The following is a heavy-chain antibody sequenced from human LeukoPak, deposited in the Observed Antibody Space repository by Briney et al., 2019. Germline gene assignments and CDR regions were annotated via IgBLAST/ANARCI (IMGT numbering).Heavy chain of an antibody. Sequence: KPGGSLRLSCAASGYTFSSYSINWVRQAPGKGLEWVSSISVGSNYIYYADSVRGRFSISRDDARNSLYLQMDSLRGDDTAVYYCARLRRNSDRSGYYYYYDYWGQGTLVTVS. V-gene: IGHV3-21*01. D-gene: IGHD3-22*01. CDR1: GYTFSSYS. CDR3: ARLRRNSDRSGYYYYYDY. CDR2: ISVGSNYI. J-gene: IGHJ4*02.